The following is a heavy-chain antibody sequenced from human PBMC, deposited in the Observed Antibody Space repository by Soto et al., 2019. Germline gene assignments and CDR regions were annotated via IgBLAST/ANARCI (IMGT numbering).Heavy chain of an antibody. D-gene: IGHD3-3*01. J-gene: IGHJ6*02. Sequence: QVQVVESGGDVVQAGRSLRLSCVGSGFTFNKYGIHWLRQTPDKGLEWVAVIWYDGSSKFYADSVEGRFTISRDNPKNTVYFQMNSLRDDDTAVYYCARRLWIHNICYGNHYGMGDWGQGTTVTVSS. CDR3: ARRLWIHNICYGNHYGMGD. CDR2: IWYDGSSK. V-gene: IGHV3-33*01. CDR1: GFTFNKYG.